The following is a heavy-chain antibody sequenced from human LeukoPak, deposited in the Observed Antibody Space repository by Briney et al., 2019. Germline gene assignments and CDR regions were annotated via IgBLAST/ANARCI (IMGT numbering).Heavy chain of an antibody. Sequence: GGSLRLSCAASGFTLASYAMHWVRQAPGKGLEWVTVISDDGSEKYYVDSVKGRFTISRDYSKNTLYLQMNSLRAEDTAVYYCAREEGLVLDYWGQGTLVTVSS. D-gene: IGHD2-8*02. J-gene: IGHJ4*02. CDR2: ISDDGSEK. CDR3: AREEGLVLDY. V-gene: IGHV3-30-3*01. CDR1: GFTLASYA.